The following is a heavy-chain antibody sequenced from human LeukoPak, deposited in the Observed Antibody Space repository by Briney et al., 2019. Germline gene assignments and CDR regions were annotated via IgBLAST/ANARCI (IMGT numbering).Heavy chain of an antibody. V-gene: IGHV3-74*01. D-gene: IGHD1-26*01. CDR2: ISNDGSAT. CDR1: GFTFSIYW. J-gene: IGHJ4*02. CDR3: ARDSSGSYDY. Sequence: GGPLRLSCAASGFTFSIYWMHWVRHAPGTGLVWVSRISNDGSATIYVDSVKGRFTISRDDAKNTLYLQMNSLRAEDTAVYYCARDSSGSYDYWGQGTLVTVSS.